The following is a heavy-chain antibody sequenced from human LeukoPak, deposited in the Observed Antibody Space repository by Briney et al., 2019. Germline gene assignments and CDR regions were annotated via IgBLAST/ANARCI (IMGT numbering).Heavy chain of an antibody. J-gene: IGHJ3*02. CDR3: ARSLVGLTQHAFDI. D-gene: IGHD1-26*01. V-gene: IGHV3-21*01. CDR1: GFTFSSYS. Sequence: PGGSLRLSCAASGFTFSSYSMNWDRLAPGKGLEWVSAISSSSDYIFYADSVQGRFTISRDNAVNSLFLQMNSLRAEDTAVYYCARSLVGLTQHAFDIWGHGTMVTVSS. CDR2: ISSSSDYI.